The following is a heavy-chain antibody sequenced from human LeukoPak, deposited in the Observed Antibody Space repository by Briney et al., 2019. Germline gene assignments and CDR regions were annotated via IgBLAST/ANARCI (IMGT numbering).Heavy chain of an antibody. CDR1: GYTFAGYY. CDR3: AREVGIRPRRILY. J-gene: IGHJ4*02. Sequence: GASVKVSRKASGYTFAGYYMHWVRQAPGQGLEWMGRINPNSGGTNYAQRFQGRVTMTRDTSISTAYMELSRLRSDDTAVYYCAREVGIRPRRILYWGQGTLVTVSS. CDR2: INPNSGGT. V-gene: IGHV1-2*06. D-gene: IGHD1-14*01.